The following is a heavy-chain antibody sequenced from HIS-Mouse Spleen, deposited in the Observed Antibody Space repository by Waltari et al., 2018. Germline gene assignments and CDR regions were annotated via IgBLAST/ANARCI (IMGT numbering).Heavy chain of an antibody. D-gene: IGHD6-19*01. CDR3: AKASSGWLDY. V-gene: IGHV3-30*18. CDR2: ISYDGSNK. Sequence: QVQLVESGGGVVKPGRSRGLPCAASGSTFSSFGRHGVRQAPGKGLEWVAVISYDGSNKYYADSVKGRFTISRDNSKNTLYLQMNSLRAEDTAVYYCAKASSGWLDYWGQGTLVTVSS. J-gene: IGHJ4*02. CDR1: GSTFSSFG.